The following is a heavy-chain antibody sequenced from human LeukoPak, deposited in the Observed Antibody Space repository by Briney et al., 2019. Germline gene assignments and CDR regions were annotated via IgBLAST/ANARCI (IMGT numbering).Heavy chain of an antibody. CDR3: ASLKVGAIGMHAFDI. Sequence: PGGSLRLSCAASGFTFSSYGMHWVRQAPGKGLEWVAFIRYDGSNKYYADSVKGRFTISRDNAKNSLYLQMNSLRAEDTAVYYCASLKVGAIGMHAFDIWGQGTMVTVSS. CDR2: IRYDGSNK. J-gene: IGHJ3*02. CDR1: GFTFSSYG. V-gene: IGHV3-30*02. D-gene: IGHD1-26*01.